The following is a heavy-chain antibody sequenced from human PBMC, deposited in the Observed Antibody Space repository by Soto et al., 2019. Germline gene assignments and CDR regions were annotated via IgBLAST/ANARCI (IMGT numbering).Heavy chain of an antibody. Sequence: QVQLVQSGAEVKKPGSSVKVSCKASGGTVSSYAISWVRQAPGQGLEWMGGIIPIFGTATYAQKFQGRVTITPDESTSTAYMELSSLRSEDTAVYYCAGPRSSLIIMVRGPHSDRHYYDGMDVWGQGTTVTVSS. D-gene: IGHD3-10*01. CDR3: AGPRSSLIIMVRGPHSDRHYYDGMDV. CDR2: IIPIFGTA. V-gene: IGHV1-69*01. CDR1: GGTVSSYA. J-gene: IGHJ6*02.